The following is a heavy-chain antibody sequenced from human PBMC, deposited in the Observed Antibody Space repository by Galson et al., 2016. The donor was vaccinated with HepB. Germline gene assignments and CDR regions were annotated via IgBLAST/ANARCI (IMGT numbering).Heavy chain of an antibody. J-gene: IGHJ3*01. D-gene: IGHD3-16*01. CDR2: MNPDGSEK. CDR1: GFSVSTYW. Sequence: SLRLSCAASGFSVSTYWMYWVRQTPGKGLEWVANMNPDGSEKYYVDSVRGRFTISRDNAKNTLYLGMNSLRAEDTAVYFCARDGLGAFDLWGQGTMVTVSS. CDR3: ARDGLGAFDL. V-gene: IGHV3-7*01.